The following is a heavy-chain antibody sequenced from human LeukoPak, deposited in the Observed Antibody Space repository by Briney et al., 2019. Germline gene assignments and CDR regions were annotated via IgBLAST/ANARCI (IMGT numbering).Heavy chain of an antibody. CDR3: ARDLDLSYYYDSSGPSAAFDI. CDR2: IYYTGST. Sequence: SETLSLTCNVSSGTISSSSYFWGWIRQPPGNGLEWIGNIYYTGSTHYNPSLKSRLTISVDTSKNQFSLKLSSVTAADTAVYYCARDLDLSYYYDSSGPSAAFDIWGQGTMVTVSS. CDR1: SGTISSSSYF. V-gene: IGHV4-39*02. J-gene: IGHJ3*02. D-gene: IGHD3-22*01.